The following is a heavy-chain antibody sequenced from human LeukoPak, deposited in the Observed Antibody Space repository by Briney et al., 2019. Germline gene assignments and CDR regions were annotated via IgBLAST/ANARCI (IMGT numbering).Heavy chain of an antibody. J-gene: IGHJ4*02. Sequence: GGALRLSCAASGFTFSSYWMSWVRQAPGKGLEWVANIKQDGSEKYYVDSVKGRFTISRDNAKNSLYLHMNSLRAEDTAVYYRARDRDSRNYFDYWGQGTLVTVSS. CDR2: IKQDGSEK. V-gene: IGHV3-7*01. CDR3: ARDRDSRNYFDY. CDR1: GFTFSSYW. D-gene: IGHD2-15*01.